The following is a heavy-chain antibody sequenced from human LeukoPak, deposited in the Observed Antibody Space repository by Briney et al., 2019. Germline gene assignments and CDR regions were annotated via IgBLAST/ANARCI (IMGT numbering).Heavy chain of an antibody. CDR2: ISAYNGNT. CDR1: GYTFTSYG. V-gene: IGHV1-18*01. J-gene: IGHJ5*02. CDR3: ARDILWFEENWFDP. D-gene: IGHD3-10*01. Sequence: ASVKVSCKASGYTFTSYGISWVRQAPGQGLEWMGWISAYNGNTNYAQKLQGRVTMTTDTSTCTAYMELRSLRSDDTAVYYCARDILWFEENWFDPWGQGTLVTVSS.